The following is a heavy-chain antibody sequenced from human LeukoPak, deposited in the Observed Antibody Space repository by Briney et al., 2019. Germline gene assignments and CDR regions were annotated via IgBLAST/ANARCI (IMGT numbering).Heavy chain of an antibody. CDR1: GGSISISGYY. Sequence: SETLSLTCTVSGGSISISGYYWGWIRQPAGKGLEWIGSTYYSGSTYYNPSLKSRVTISVDTSKSQFSLKLNSVTAADTAVYYCARHHPGSYHYGMDVWGQGTTVTVSS. D-gene: IGHD1-26*01. CDR3: ARHHPGSYHYGMDV. CDR2: TYYSGST. J-gene: IGHJ6*02. V-gene: IGHV4-39*01.